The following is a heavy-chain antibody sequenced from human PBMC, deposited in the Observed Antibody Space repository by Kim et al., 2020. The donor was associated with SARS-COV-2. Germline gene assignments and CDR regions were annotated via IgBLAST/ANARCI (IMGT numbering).Heavy chain of an antibody. Sequence: GGSLRLSCAASGFTFSTYTVSWVRQAPGKGLEWVSAISPGGGTTGYADSVKGRFTISRDNSKNTLYLQVNSLRAEDTALYYCAKGHSGSFGYFDLWGRGTLVTVS. CDR1: GFTFSTYT. J-gene: IGHJ2*01. CDR2: ISPGGGTT. D-gene: IGHD1-26*01. CDR3: AKGHSGSFGYFDL. V-gene: IGHV3-23*01.